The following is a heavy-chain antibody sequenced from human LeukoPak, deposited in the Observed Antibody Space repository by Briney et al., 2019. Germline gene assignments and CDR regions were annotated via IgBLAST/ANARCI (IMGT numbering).Heavy chain of an antibody. V-gene: IGHV3-74*01. Sequence: GGSLRLSCVASGFAFRNYWMYWVRQGPGKGLVWLSRINPDGSTTTYADSVKGRSTISRDNSKNTLYLQMNGLRPEDTAKYYCASLVLLWLGESELAAGHVDKDVWGKGTTVTVSS. CDR2: INPDGSTT. D-gene: IGHD3-10*01. CDR3: ASLVLLWLGESELAAGHVDKDV. CDR1: GFAFRNYW. J-gene: IGHJ6*03.